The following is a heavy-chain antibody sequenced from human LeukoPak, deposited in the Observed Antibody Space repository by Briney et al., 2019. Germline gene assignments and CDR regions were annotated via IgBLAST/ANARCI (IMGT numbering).Heavy chain of an antibody. J-gene: IGHJ4*02. CDR3: ARDGPCLEWLLYGAYSAN. CDR2: INPNSGGT. CDR1: GYTFTGYY. Sequence: ASVKVSCKASGYTFTGYYMHWVRQAPGQGLEWMGWINPNSGGTNYAQKFQGRVTMTRDTSISTAYMELSRLRSDDTAVYYCARDGPCLEWLLYGAYSANWSQVTLVNVSS. D-gene: IGHD3-3*02. V-gene: IGHV1-2*02.